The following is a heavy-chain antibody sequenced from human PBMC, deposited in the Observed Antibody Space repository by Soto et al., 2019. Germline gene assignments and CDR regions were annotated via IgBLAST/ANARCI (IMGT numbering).Heavy chain of an antibody. CDR1: GYSFTSYW. J-gene: IGHJ6*02. CDR3: ARRSIGVVAATQYYGMDV. V-gene: IGHV5-51*01. Sequence: GASLKISCKGSGYSFTSYWIGWVRQMPGKGLEWMGIIYPGDSDTRYSQSFQGQVTISADKSISTDYLQWSSLKASDTAMYYCARRSIGVVAATQYYGMDVGGQGTTVTVS. D-gene: IGHD2-15*01. CDR2: IYPGDSDT.